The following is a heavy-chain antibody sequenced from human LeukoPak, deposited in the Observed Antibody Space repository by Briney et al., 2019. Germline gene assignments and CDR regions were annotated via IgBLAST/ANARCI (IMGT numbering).Heavy chain of an antibody. Sequence: ASVKVSCKASGYTFTGYYMQWVRQAPGQGLEWMGWIHPSSGDINYSQKFKGRVTMTRDTSISTAYMELSRLTSDDTAVYYCARVRGYDYVWGSCPYWGQGTLVTVSS. CDR2: IHPSSGDI. CDR3: ARVRGYDYVWGSCPY. CDR1: GYTFTGYY. J-gene: IGHJ4*02. V-gene: IGHV1-2*02. D-gene: IGHD3-16*01.